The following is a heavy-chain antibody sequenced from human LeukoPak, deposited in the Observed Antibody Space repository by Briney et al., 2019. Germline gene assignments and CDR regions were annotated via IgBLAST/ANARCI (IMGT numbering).Heavy chain of an antibody. CDR2: IYYSGST. J-gene: IGHJ4*02. D-gene: IGHD3-3*01. Sequence: SETLSLTCTVSGGSISSSSYYWGWIRQPPGKGLEWIGSIYYSGSTYYNPPLKSRVTISVDTSKNQFSLRLSSVTAADTAVYYCARSVYDFWSGYRSKYCFDYWGQGTLVTVSS. CDR3: ARSVYDFWSGYRSKYCFDY. V-gene: IGHV4-39*01. CDR1: GGSISSSSYY.